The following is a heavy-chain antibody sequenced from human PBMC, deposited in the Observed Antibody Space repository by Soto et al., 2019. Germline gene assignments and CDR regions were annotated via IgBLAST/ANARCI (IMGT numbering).Heavy chain of an antibody. Sequence: GASVKVSCKASGGTFSIYTIIWVRQAPGQGLEWMGRIIPILGIANYAQKFQGRVTITADKSTSTAYMELSSLRSEDTAVYYCATGWSFSAFDIWGQGTMVTVSS. CDR1: GGTFSIYT. CDR2: IIPILGIA. D-gene: IGHD1-26*01. CDR3: ATGWSFSAFDI. V-gene: IGHV1-69*02. J-gene: IGHJ3*02.